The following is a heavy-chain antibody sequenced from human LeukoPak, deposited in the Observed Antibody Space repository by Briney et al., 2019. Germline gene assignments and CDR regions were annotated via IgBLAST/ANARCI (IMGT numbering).Heavy chain of an antibody. V-gene: IGHV4-39*07. D-gene: IGHD6-6*01. Sequence: PSETLSLTCTVSGGSINSSSYYWGWIRQPPGKGLEWIGSIFYSGNTYDNPSLKRRVTISVDTSKNQFSLKLSSVTAADTAVYYCARGQLAARRGIYYWGQGTLVTVSS. CDR2: IFYSGNT. CDR1: GGSINSSSYY. J-gene: IGHJ4*02. CDR3: ARGQLAARRGIYY.